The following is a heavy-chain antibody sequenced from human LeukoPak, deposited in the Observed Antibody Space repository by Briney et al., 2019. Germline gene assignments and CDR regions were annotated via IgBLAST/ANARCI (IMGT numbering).Heavy chain of an antibody. CDR3: AKPDSSGWYYVDY. CDR1: GFTFSSYG. Sequence: GGSLRLSCAASGFTFSSYGMHWVRQAPGKGLEWVAVISYDGSNKYYADSVKGRFTISRDNSKNTLYLQMNSLRAEDTAVYYCAKPDSSGWYYVDYWGQGTLVTVSS. V-gene: IGHV3-30*18. J-gene: IGHJ4*02. CDR2: ISYDGSNK. D-gene: IGHD6-19*01.